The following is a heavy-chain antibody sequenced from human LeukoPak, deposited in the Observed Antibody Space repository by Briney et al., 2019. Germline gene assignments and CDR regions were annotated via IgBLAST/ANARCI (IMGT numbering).Heavy chain of an antibody. CDR1: GLTVSSSY. V-gene: IGHV3-53*05. CDR2: IYNDGST. Sequence: GGSLRLSCAASGLTVSSSYMSWVRQAPGKGLEWVSIIYNDGSTYYADSMKGRFTISRDNSKNTLYLQMNSLRVEDTAVYHCAKGAQLVAGFARFDYWGQGTLVTVSS. D-gene: IGHD6-19*01. CDR3: AKGAQLVAGFARFDY. J-gene: IGHJ4*02.